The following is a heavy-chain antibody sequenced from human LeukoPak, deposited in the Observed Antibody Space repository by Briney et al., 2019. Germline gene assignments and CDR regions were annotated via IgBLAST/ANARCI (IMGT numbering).Heavy chain of an antibody. Sequence: SETLSLTCTVSGGSISSYYWSWIRQPPGKGLEWIGYIYYSGSTNYNPSLKSRVAISVDTSKNQFSLKLSSVTAADTAVYYCARRAAAGTIRSYYFDYWGQGTLVTVSS. D-gene: IGHD6-13*01. CDR2: IYYSGST. J-gene: IGHJ4*02. CDR3: ARRAAAGTIRSYYFDY. CDR1: GGSISSYY. V-gene: IGHV4-59*01.